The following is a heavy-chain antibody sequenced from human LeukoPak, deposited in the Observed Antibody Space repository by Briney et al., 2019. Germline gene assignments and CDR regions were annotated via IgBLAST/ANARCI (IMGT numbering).Heavy chain of an antibody. D-gene: IGHD5-12*01. CDR3: ARRKFGFIGYSGYDRRARPRGGFDY. V-gene: IGHV4-34*01. CDR2: INHSGST. CDR1: GGSFSGYY. Sequence: SETLSLTCAVYGGSFSGYYWSWIRQPPGKGLEWIGEINHSGSTNYNPSLKSRVTISVDTSKNQFSLKLSSVTAADTAVYYCARRKFGFIGYSGYDRRARPRGGFDYWGQGTLVTVSP. J-gene: IGHJ4*02.